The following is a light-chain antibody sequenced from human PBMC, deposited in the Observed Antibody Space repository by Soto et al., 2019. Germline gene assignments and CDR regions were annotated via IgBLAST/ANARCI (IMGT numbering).Light chain of an antibody. J-gene: IGKJ1*01. CDR3: QQYCSSPPLT. V-gene: IGKV3-20*01. CDR1: QSVSSSY. Sequence: EIVLTQSPGTLSLSPGERATLSCRASQSVSSSYLAWYQQKPGQAPRLLIYGASSRATGIPDRFSGSGSGTDFTLTISRLEPEDFAVYYCQQYCSSPPLTFGQGTKVEIK. CDR2: GAS.